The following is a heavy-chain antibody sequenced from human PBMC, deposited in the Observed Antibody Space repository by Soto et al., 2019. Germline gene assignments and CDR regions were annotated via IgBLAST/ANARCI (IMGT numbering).Heavy chain of an antibody. D-gene: IGHD2-21*02. Sequence: GGSLRLSCAASGFAFRSYNMNWVRQAPGKGLEWVASISSGSSNIYYADSVKGRFTISRDNAKNSLYLQMDSLRAEDSAVYYCASATVVTATFDFWGQGPLVTVSS. V-gene: IGHV3-21*01. CDR3: ASATVVTATFDF. CDR2: ISSGSSNI. CDR1: GFAFRSYN. J-gene: IGHJ4*02.